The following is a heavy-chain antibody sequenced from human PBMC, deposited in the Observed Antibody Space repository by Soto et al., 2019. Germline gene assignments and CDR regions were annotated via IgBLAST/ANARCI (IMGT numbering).Heavy chain of an antibody. Sequence: ASVKVYCKASGYTFTSYDINWVRQATGQGLEWMGWMNPNSGNTGYAQKFQGRVTMTRNTSISTAYMELSSLRSEDTAVYYCARGYYYGSGSYYNRNWFDPWGQGTLVTVSS. CDR2: MNPNSGNT. J-gene: IGHJ5*02. V-gene: IGHV1-8*01. D-gene: IGHD3-10*01. CDR3: ARGYYYGSGSYYNRNWFDP. CDR1: GYTFTSYD.